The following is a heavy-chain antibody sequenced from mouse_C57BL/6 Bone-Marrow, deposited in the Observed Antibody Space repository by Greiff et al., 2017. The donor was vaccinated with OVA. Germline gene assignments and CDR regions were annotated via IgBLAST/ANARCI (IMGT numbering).Heavy chain of an antibody. CDR2: IYPRSGNT. CDR1: GYTFTSYG. V-gene: IGHV1-81*01. CDR3: ASCYYYGSSAWFAY. D-gene: IGHD1-1*01. Sequence: VQLQQSGAELARPGASVKLSCKASGYTFTSYGISWVKQRTGQGLEWIGEIYPRSGNTYYNEKFKGKATLTADKSSSTAYMELRSLTSEYSAVYFCASCYYYGSSAWFAYWGQGTLVTVSA. J-gene: IGHJ3*01.